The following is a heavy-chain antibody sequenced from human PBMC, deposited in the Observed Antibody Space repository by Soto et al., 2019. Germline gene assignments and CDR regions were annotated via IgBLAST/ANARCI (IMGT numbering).Heavy chain of an antibody. Sequence: NPSETLSLTCAVSGGSISSGGYSWSWIRQPPGKGLEWIGYIYHSGSTYYNPSLKSRVTISVDRSKNQFSLKLSSVTAADTAVYYCARERRAAYCGGDCYSSNWFDAWGQGTLVTVSS. V-gene: IGHV4-30-2*01. J-gene: IGHJ5*02. D-gene: IGHD2-21*02. CDR2: IYHSGST. CDR3: ARERRAAYCGGDCYSSNWFDA. CDR1: GGSISSGGYS.